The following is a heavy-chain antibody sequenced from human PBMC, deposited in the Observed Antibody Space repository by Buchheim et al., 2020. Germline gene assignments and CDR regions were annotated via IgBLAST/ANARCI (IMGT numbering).Heavy chain of an antibody. CDR1: GGSISSGGYY. CDR2: IYYSGST. D-gene: IGHD3-3*01. Sequence: QVQLQESGPGLVKPSQTLSLTCTVSGGSISSGGYYWSWIRQHPGKGLEWIGYIYYSGSTYYNPSLKGRVTISVDTSKNQFSLKLSSVTAADTAVYYCARGRAGFYDFWSGYPTRWFDPWGQGTL. V-gene: IGHV4-31*03. J-gene: IGHJ5*02. CDR3: ARGRAGFYDFWSGYPTRWFDP.